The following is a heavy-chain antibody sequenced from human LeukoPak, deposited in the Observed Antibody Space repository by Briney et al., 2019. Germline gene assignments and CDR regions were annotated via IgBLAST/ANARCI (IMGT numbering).Heavy chain of an antibody. Sequence: SVKVSCKASGGTFSSYAISWARQAPGQGLEWMGGIIPIFGTANYAQKFQGRVTITADESTSTAYMELSSLRSEDTAVYYCASSHYGGNYWYFDLWGRGTLVTVSS. J-gene: IGHJ2*01. V-gene: IGHV1-69*13. CDR1: GGTFSSYA. CDR3: ASSHYGGNYWYFDL. D-gene: IGHD4-23*01. CDR2: IIPIFGTA.